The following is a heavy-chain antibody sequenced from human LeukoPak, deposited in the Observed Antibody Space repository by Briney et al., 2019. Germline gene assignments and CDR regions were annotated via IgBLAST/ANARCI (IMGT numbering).Heavy chain of an antibody. J-gene: IGHJ6*03. CDR2: IYYSGST. V-gene: IGHV4-59*01. D-gene: IGHD3-10*01. Sequence: PSETLSLTCTVSGGSISSYYWSWIRQPPGKGLEWIGYIYYSGSTNYNPSLKSRVTISVDTSKNQFPLKLSSVTAADTAVYYCARDWAMVRGPRPYYCMDVWGKGTTVTVSS. CDR3: ARDWAMVRGPRPYYCMDV. CDR1: GGSISSYY.